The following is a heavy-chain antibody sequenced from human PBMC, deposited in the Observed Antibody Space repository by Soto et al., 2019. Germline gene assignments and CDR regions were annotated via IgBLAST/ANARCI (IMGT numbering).Heavy chain of an antibody. D-gene: IGHD2-21*02. V-gene: IGHV4-30-2*01. CDR3: AREGGNSGIDY. CDR1: GGSISSGGYS. J-gene: IGHJ4*02. Sequence: SETLSLTCAVSGGSISSGGYSWSWIRQPPGKGLEWIGYIYHSGSTYYNPSLKSRVTISVDRSKNQFSLKLSSVTAADTAVYYCAREGGNSGIDYWGQGTLVTVSS. CDR2: IYHSGST.